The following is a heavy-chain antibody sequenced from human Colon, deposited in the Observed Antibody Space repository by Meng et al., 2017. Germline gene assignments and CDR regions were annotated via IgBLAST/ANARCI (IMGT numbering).Heavy chain of an antibody. Sequence: GGSLRLSCAASGFTFSSYSMNWVRQAPGKGLEWVSSISSSSSYIYYADSVKGRFTISRDNAKNSLYLQMNSLRAEDTAVYYCARETHLIAAAGTVCELFDYWGQGTLVTVSS. V-gene: IGHV3-21*01. CDR3: ARETHLIAAAGTVCELFDY. D-gene: IGHD6-13*01. J-gene: IGHJ4*02. CDR1: GFTFSSYS. CDR2: ISSSSSYI.